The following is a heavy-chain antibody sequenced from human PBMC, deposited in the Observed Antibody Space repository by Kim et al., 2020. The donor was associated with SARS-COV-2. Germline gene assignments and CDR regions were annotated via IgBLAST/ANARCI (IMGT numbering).Heavy chain of an antibody. CDR1: GFAFSSFW. V-gene: IGHV3-7*01. CDR3: ARDQWRIFDY. J-gene: IGHJ4*02. D-gene: IGHD3-3*02. Sequence: GGSLRLSCAASGFAFSSFWMGWVRQAPGKGLEWVASIHQDGSDKYYVDSVKGRFTMFRDNAKNLLYLQMNSLRADDTAVYYCARDQWRIFDYWGQGALVTVSS. CDR2: IHQDGSDK.